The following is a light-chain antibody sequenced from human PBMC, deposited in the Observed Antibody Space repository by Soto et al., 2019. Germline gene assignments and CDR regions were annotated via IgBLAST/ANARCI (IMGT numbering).Light chain of an antibody. CDR1: QSVSSN. CDR2: GAS. Sequence: EIVLTQSPGTLSLSPGERATLSCMASQSVSSNLAWYQQKPGQTPRLLIYGASNRATGIPDRFSGSGSGTDFTLTISRLEPEDFAVYYCQQYGRSSWTFGQGTKVDI. J-gene: IGKJ1*01. CDR3: QQYGRSSWT. V-gene: IGKV3-20*01.